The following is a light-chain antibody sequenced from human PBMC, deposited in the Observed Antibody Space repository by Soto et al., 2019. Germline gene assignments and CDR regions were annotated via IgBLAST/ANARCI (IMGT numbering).Light chain of an antibody. CDR1: SSDVGGYNY. CDR3: TSYAGSNNYV. CDR2: AVS. V-gene: IGLV2-8*01. J-gene: IGLJ1*01. Sequence: SALTQPPSASGSPGQSVTISCTGTSSDVGGYNYVSWYRQYPGKAPKLMIYAVSNRASGVPDRFSGSKSGNTASLTVSGPQTEDEADYYCTSYAGSNNYVFGTGTKVTVL.